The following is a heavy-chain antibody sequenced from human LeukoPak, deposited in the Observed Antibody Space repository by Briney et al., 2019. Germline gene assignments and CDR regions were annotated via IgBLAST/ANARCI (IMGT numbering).Heavy chain of an antibody. D-gene: IGHD2-2*01. V-gene: IGHV4-34*01. CDR2: INHSGST. Sequence: PSETLSLTCAVYGGSFSGYYWSWIRRPPGKGLEWIGEINHSGSTNYNPSLKSRVTISVDTSKNQFSLKLSSVTAADTAVYYCARGPKSDIVVVPAAAYDYWGQGTLVTVSS. J-gene: IGHJ4*02. CDR3: ARGPKSDIVVVPAAAYDY. CDR1: GGSFSGYY.